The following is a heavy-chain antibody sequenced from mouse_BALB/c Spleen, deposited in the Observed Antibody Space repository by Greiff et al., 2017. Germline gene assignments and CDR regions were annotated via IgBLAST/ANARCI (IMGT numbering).Heavy chain of an antibody. V-gene: IGHV2-6-7*01. Sequence: QVQLKESGPGLVAPSQSLSITCTVSGFSLTGYGVNWVRQPPGKGLEWLGMIWGDGSTDYNSALKSRLSISKDNSKSQVFLKMNSLQTDDIARYYCAREGYGNHEAWFAYWGQGTLVTVSA. CDR2: IWGDGST. D-gene: IGHD2-1*01. J-gene: IGHJ3*01. CDR3: AREGYGNHEAWFAY. CDR1: GFSLTGYG.